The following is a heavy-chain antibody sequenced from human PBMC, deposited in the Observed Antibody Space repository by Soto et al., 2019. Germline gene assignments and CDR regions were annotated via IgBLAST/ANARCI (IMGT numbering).Heavy chain of an antibody. D-gene: IGHD2-21*02. Sequence: EVQLLESGGGLVQPGGSLRLSCAVSGFTFNNYAMSWVRQAPGKGLEWVSAIRGGDDNTYYADSVKGPFTIPRDNSKKSLFLEMTSLRAEDTAIYYCEKMATGRDYYSYGMDVWGQGTTVTVSS. J-gene: IGHJ6*02. V-gene: IGHV3-23*01. CDR2: IRGGDDNT. CDR3: EKMATGRDYYSYGMDV. CDR1: GFTFNNYA.